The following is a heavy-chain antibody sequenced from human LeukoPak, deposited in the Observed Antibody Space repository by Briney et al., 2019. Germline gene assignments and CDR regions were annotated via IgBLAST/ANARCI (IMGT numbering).Heavy chain of an antibody. CDR2: VKSDGSNP. Sequence: GSLRLSCAASRFSFSNYWTHWVRQAPGKGLVWVSRVKSDGSNPSYADSVKGRFTISRDNAENMLYLQMNTLGAEDTAVYYCARDIVSGSGSLDYWGQGTLVTVSS. V-gene: IGHV3-74*01. CDR1: RFSFSNYW. CDR3: ARDIVSGSGSLDY. D-gene: IGHD3-10*01. J-gene: IGHJ4*02.